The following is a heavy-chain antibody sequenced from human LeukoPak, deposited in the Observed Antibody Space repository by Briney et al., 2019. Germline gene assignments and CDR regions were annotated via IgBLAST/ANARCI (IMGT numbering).Heavy chain of an antibody. V-gene: IGHV4-39*01. J-gene: IGHJ4*02. CDR1: GGSISSGGYY. D-gene: IGHD3-16*01. CDR3: ARLDYRGGY. CDR2: IYYSGVT. Sequence: PSETLSLTCTVSGGSISSGGYYWSWIRQHPGKGLEWIGSIYYSGVTYYNPSLKSRVTMFVDTSRNQFSLKLSSVTAADTALYYCARLDYRGGYWGQGTLVIVSS.